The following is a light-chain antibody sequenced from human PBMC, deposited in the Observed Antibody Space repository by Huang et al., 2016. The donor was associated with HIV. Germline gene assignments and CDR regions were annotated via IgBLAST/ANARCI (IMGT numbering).Light chain of an antibody. Sequence: EIVMTQSPATLSVSPGERVTLSCRANRSVSTNLAWYQQRPGQAPRLLIYGSSTRAPGIPARFSGSGSGTDFSLTIISLQSEDFALYYCHQYNNWRLSFGGGTRVDI. J-gene: IGKJ4*01. CDR3: HQYNNWRLS. V-gene: IGKV3-15*01. CDR1: RSVSTN. CDR2: GSS.